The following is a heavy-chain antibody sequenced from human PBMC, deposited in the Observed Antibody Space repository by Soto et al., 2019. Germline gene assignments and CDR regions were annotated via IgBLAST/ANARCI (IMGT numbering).Heavy chain of an antibody. CDR2: ISSSSSYI. D-gene: IGHD6-13*01. V-gene: IGHV3-21*01. Sequence: PGGSLRLSCAASGFTFSSYSMNWVRQAPGKGLEWVPSISSSSSYIYYADSVKGRFTISRDNAKNSLYLQMNSLRAEDTAVYYCARLPTPGYSSSWYWFDPWGQGTLVTVSS. CDR1: GFTFSSYS. CDR3: ARLPTPGYSSSWYWFDP. J-gene: IGHJ5*02.